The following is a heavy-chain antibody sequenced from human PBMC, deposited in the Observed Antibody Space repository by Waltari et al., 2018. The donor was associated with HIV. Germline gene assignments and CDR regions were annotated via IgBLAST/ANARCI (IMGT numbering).Heavy chain of an antibody. V-gene: IGHV1-24*01. CDR3: ATDFSGMVRAYSYYSLDV. J-gene: IGHJ6*02. CDR2: FDPEDDET. D-gene: IGHD3-10*01. Sequence: QVQLVQYGDEGKKPGASVKVSCKVSGYNLTELSMNWVRQAPGKGLEWMGNFDPEDDETIYAQKFQGRITMTEDTSSDTAYMELSSLTSGDTAVYYCATDFSGMVRAYSYYSLDVWGQGTTVTVSS. CDR1: GYNLTELS.